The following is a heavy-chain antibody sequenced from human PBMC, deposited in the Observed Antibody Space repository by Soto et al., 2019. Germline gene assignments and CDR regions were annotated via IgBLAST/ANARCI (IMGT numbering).Heavy chain of an antibody. J-gene: IGHJ4*02. V-gene: IGHV4-34*01. Sequence: SETLSLTCAVYGGSFSGYYWSWIRQPPGKGLEWIGEINHSGSTNYNPSLKSRVTISVDTSKNQFSLKLSSVTAADTAVYYCARGPILHLLKTGNYFDYWGQGTLVTVSS. CDR3: ARGPILHLLKTGNYFDY. D-gene: IGHD1-1*01. CDR2: INHSGST. CDR1: GGSFSGYY.